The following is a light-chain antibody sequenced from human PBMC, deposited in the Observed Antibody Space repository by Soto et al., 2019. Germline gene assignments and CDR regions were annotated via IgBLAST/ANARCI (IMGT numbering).Light chain of an antibody. V-gene: IGKV3-20*01. Sequence: EIVLTQSPGTLSLSPGERATLSCWASQSVGSVYLAWYQQKPGQAPRLLIYGASSRATGITDRFSGSGSGTDFTLTINRLEPEDFAVYFCQQYVSTPPTFGGGTKVEIK. CDR2: GAS. CDR1: QSVGSVY. CDR3: QQYVSTPPT. J-gene: IGKJ4*01.